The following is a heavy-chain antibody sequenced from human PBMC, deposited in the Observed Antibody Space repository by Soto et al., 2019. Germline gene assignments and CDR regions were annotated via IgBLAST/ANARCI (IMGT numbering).Heavy chain of an antibody. CDR1: GYTFINYH. D-gene: IGHD5-12*01. CDR2: INTYNGMT. V-gene: IGHV1-18*01. Sequence: QVQLVQSGGEVKKPGASVTVSCKASGYTFINYHITWVRQAPGQGLEWMAWINTYNGMTDYAQRFQGRVTMTRDTSTSTAYMELRNLGSDATAVSFCAKSPRGEMATDWGQGTLVTVSS. J-gene: IGHJ4*02. CDR3: AKSPRGEMATD.